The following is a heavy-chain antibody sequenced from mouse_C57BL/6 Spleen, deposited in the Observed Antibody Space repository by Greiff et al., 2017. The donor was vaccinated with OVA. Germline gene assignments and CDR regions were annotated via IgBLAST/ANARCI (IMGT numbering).Heavy chain of an antibody. CDR3: TTRAAQATFDY. J-gene: IGHJ2*01. CDR1: GFNIKDDY. V-gene: IGHV14-4*01. Sequence: VQLQQSGAELVRPGASVKLSCTASGFNIKDDYMHWVKQRPEQGLEWIGWIDPENGDTEYASKFQGKATITADTSSNAAYLQLSSLTSEDTAVYYCTTRAAQATFDYWGQGTTLTVSS. D-gene: IGHD3-2*02. CDR2: IDPENGDT.